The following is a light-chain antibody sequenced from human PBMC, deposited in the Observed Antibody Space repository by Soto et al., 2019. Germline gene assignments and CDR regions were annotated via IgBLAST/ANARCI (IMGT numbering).Light chain of an antibody. V-gene: IGLV2-23*01. CDR1: SGDIGTYYL. CDR3: CSYAGRSTVI. J-gene: IGLJ2*01. Sequence: QSALTLPASVSGSPGQSITISCTGTSGDIGTYYLVSWYQQHPGRAPKLIIFEGNKRPSGVSNRFSASKSGNTASLAISGLQAEDEADYHCCSYAGRSTVICGGGTKLTVL. CDR2: EGN.